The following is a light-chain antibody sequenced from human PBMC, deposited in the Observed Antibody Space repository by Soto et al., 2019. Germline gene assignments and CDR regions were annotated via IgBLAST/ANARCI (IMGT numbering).Light chain of an antibody. V-gene: IGKV1-5*03. CDR1: QTIGTW. Sequence: DIQLTQSPSTLSASVGDRVIITCRASQTIGTWLAWYQERPWKATKLLIYKASTLERGVPSRFSGSGSGTEFTLSISNLQPEDFATYYCHLYNTYSPTLGQGTKLDI. CDR2: KAS. J-gene: IGKJ2*01. CDR3: HLYNTYSPT.